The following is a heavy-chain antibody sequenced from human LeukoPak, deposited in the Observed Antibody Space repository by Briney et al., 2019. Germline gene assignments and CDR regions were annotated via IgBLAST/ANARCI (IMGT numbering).Heavy chain of an antibody. CDR1: GFTFSSYN. V-gene: IGHV3-21*01. CDR3: ASGVSYFDY. CDR2: ISSRSSYI. D-gene: IGHD3-3*01. J-gene: IGHJ4*02. Sequence: PGGSMRLSCAASGFTFSSYNMKWVRQAPGKGLEWVSSISSRSSYIFYADSVKGRFTISRDNAKKSLYLQMNSLRAEDTAVYYCASGVSYFDYWGQGTLVPVSS.